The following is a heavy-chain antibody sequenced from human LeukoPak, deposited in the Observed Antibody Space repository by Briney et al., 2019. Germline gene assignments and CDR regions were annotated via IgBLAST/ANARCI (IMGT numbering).Heavy chain of an antibody. CDR2: IAGSGGSS. Sequence: GESLRLSCAGSGFTFNNFAMNWVRQAPGKGLEWVSSIAGSGGSSHYADSVKGRFTISRDNSKNTVYLEMTSLRAEDTAIYYCAKDHYKIAAAARGGFDSWGLGALVTVSS. CDR3: AKDHYKIAAAARGGFDS. CDR1: GFTFNNFA. V-gene: IGHV3-23*01. D-gene: IGHD6-13*01. J-gene: IGHJ4*02.